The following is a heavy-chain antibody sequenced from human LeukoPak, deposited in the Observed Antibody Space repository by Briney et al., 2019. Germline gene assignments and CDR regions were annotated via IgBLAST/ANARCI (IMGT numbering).Heavy chain of an antibody. D-gene: IGHD1-26*01. CDR3: AKMKGHPLPKYYMDV. V-gene: IGHV3-23*01. CDR2: ISGSGDNT. CDR1: GFTFSGFA. J-gene: IGHJ6*01. Sequence: GSLRLSCAASGFTFSGFAMSWVRRTPGKGLGWDSGISGSGDNTLYADSVKGRFTISRDNSKNTLYLEMNSLRAEDTAIYYCAKMKGHPLPKYYMDVWGQGTTVTVSS.